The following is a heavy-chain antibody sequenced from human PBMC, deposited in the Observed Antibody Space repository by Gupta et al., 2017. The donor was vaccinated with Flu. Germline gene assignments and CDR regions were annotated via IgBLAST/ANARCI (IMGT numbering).Heavy chain of an antibody. Sequence: EVQLVASGGGLVQPGGSLRLSCAASGFTVSSNYMSWVRQAPGKGLEWVSVIYSGGSTYYADSVKGRFTIPRDNSKNTLYLQMNSRRAEDTAVDYCARGRSSSRSYWYCDLWGRGTRGTVSA. CDR1: GFTVSSNY. D-gene: IGHD6-13*01. J-gene: IGHJ2*01. CDR2: IYSGGST. CDR3: ARGRSSSRSYWYCDL. V-gene: IGHV3-66*02.